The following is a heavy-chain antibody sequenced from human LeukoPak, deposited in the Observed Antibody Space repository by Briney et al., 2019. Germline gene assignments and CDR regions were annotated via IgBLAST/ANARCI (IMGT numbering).Heavy chain of an antibody. CDR3: AREDNLMDFWSGYSDY. D-gene: IGHD3-3*01. CDR2: ISTYNGHT. CDR1: GYAFTSYA. J-gene: IGHJ4*02. V-gene: IGHV1-18*01. Sequence: GASVKVSCKASGYAFTSYAISWVREAPGQGLEWMVWISTYNGHTNCAQKLQGRVTMTTDTSTSTAYMELRSLRSDDTAVYYCAREDNLMDFWSGYSDYWGQGTLVTVSS.